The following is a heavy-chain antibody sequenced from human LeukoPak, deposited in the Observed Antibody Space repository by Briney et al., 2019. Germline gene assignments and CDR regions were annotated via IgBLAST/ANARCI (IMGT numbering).Heavy chain of an antibody. CDR1: GFTVSNKN. CDR2: IYSDGRT. J-gene: IGHJ3*02. D-gene: IGHD3-22*01. Sequence: GGSLRLSCAASGFTVSNKNMTWVRQAPGKGLEWVSLIYSDGRTYYADSVKGRCTISRDNSKNTLYLQMNSLRVEDTAVYYCARGLFLSGYLDAFDIWGQGTVVTVSS. V-gene: IGHV3-53*01. CDR3: ARGLFLSGYLDAFDI.